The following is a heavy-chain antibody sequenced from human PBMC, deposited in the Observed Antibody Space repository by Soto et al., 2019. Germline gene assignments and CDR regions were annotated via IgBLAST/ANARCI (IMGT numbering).Heavy chain of an antibody. CDR1: GFTFDNCG. V-gene: IGHV3-9*01. CDR3: VQGRYPTMATPLDH. CDR2: ISWDSSTI. D-gene: IGHD2-15*01. J-gene: IGHJ4*02. Sequence: EVQLVESGGGLVQPGRSLRLSCAASGFTFDNCGMHWVRQAPGKGLEWVAGISWDSSTIGYADSVKCRFIISRDDAKNSLYLQMDSLRGEDTALYYCVQGRYPTMATPLDHWGQGTQVIVSS.